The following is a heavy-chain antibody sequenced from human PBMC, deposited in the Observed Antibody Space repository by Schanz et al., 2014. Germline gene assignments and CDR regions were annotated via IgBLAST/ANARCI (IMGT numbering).Heavy chain of an antibody. D-gene: IGHD6-19*01. J-gene: IGHJ4*02. V-gene: IGHV3-33*06. CDR2: IWYDGSKT. Sequence: VQLVESGGGLVQPGGSLRFSCAASGFTFSSYAMSWVRQAPGKGLEWVGVIWYDGSKTYYADSVRGRFTISRENSKNTLHLQMNSLRAEDTAVYHCAKDLPAVAVAPLMTGLYDSWGQGTLVTVSS. CDR1: GFTFSSYA. CDR3: AKDLPAVAVAPLMTGLYDS.